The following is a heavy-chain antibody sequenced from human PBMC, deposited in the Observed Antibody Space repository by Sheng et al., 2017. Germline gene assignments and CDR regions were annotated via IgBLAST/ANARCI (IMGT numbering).Heavy chain of an antibody. J-gene: IGHJ2*01. CDR2: IYYSGST. D-gene: IGHD3-10*01. CDR3: ARVLPPLPRGESWGYFDL. Sequence: QVQLQESGPGLVKPSQTLSLTCAVSGGSISSGGYSWSWIRQPPGKGLEWIGYIYYSGSTYYNPSLKSRVTISVDTSKNQFSLKLSSVTAADTAVYYCARVLPPLPRGESWGYFDLWGRGTLVTVSS. V-gene: IGHV4-30-4*07. CDR1: GGSISSGGYS.